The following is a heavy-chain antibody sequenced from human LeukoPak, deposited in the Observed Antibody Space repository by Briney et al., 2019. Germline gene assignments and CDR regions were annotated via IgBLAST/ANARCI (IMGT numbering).Heavy chain of an antibody. J-gene: IGHJ3*02. CDR3: ARVNLYRSDSDYNDAFDI. CDR1: GFTFSNYD. CDR2: IGVGGDT. D-gene: IGHD4-11*01. V-gene: IGHV3-13*04. Sequence: HPGGSLRLSCAASGFTFSNYDMHWVRQATGKGLEYVSAIGVGGDTYYSGSVKGRFTISRENAENSLYLQMNNLRVEDTAVYYCARVNLYRSDSDYNDAFDIWGQGTMVTVSS.